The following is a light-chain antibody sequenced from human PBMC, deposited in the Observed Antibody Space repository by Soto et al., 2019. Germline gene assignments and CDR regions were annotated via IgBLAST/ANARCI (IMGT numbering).Light chain of an antibody. V-gene: IGLV1-40*01. CDR2: GNS. CDR1: SSNSGAGYD. CDR3: QAYDMRLSVSVI. Sequence: QAVVTQPPSVSGAPGQRVTISCTGSSSNSGAGYDVQWYQQLPGAAPQLLIFGNSNRPSGVPDRFSGSRSGTSASLAITGLQAGDEADYCRQAYDMRLSVSVIFGGGTKVTVL. J-gene: IGLJ2*01.